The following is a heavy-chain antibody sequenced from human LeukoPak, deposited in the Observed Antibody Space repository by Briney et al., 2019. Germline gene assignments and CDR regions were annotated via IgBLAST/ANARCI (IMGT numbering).Heavy chain of an antibody. CDR2: ISSSGSTI. V-gene: IGHV3-11*04. D-gene: IGHD2-15*01. J-gene: IGHJ4*02. CDR1: GFTFSDYY. Sequence: GGSLRLSCAASGFTFSDYYMSWIRQAPGKGLERVSYISSSGSTIYYADSVKGRFTISRDNAKNSLYLQMNSLRAEDTAVYYCARDLRALGYCSGGSCYMLDYWGQGTLVTVSS. CDR3: ARDLRALGYCSGGSCYMLDY.